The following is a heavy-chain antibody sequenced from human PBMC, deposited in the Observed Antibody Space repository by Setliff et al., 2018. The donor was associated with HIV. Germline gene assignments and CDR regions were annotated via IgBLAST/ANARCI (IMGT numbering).Heavy chain of an antibody. V-gene: IGHV4-39*02. CDR1: GGSISTSNYY. CDR3: AKEGDRYGLDLDY. Sequence: SETLSLTCILSGGSISTSNYYWGWIRQPPGKGLEWIGSIYYSGSTYYTPSLKSRVTISVDTSKNQFSLKLRSEDTAVYYCAKEGDRYGLDLDYWGQGTLVTVSS. CDR2: IYYSGST. D-gene: IGHD5-18*01. J-gene: IGHJ4*02.